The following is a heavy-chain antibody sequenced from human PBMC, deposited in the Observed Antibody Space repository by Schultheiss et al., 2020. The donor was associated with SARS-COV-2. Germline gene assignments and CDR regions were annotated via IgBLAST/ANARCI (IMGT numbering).Heavy chain of an antibody. J-gene: IGHJ3*02. V-gene: IGHV3-23*01. CDR2: ISGPGLSS. CDR3: ARAATMIVGRGAFDI. CDR1: GFTFSSYA. Sequence: GGSLRLSCAASGFTFSSYAMSWVRQAPGKGLEWVSAISGPGLSSYYADSVKGRFTISRDNAKNALYLQMSSLRAEDTAVYYCARAATMIVGRGAFDIWGQGTMVTVSS. D-gene: IGHD3-22*01.